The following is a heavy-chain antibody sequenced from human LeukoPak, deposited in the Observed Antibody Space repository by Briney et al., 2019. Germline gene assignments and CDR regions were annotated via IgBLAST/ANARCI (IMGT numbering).Heavy chain of an antibody. J-gene: IGHJ6*02. Sequence: PSETLSLTCAVYGGSFSGYYWSWIRQPPGKGLEWIGEINHSGSTNYNPSPKSRVTISVDTSKNQFSLKLSSVTAADTAVYYCAARTTVLRYFDWLLPPYYYYYGMDVWGQGTTVTVSS. CDR3: AARTTVLRYFDWLLPPYYYYYGMDV. V-gene: IGHV4-34*01. CDR1: GGSFSGYY. CDR2: INHSGST. D-gene: IGHD3-9*01.